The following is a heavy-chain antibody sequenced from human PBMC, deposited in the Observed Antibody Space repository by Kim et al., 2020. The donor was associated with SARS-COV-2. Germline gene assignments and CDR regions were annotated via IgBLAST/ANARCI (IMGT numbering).Heavy chain of an antibody. CDR1: GFTFSSYA. CDR2: ISYDGSNK. D-gene: IGHD3-22*01. Sequence: GGSLRLSCAASGFTFSSYAMHWVRQAPGKGLEWVAVISYDGSNKYYADSVKGRFTISRDNSKNTLYLQMNSLRAEDTAVYYCARGGIYYDSSGYDAFDI. J-gene: IGHJ3*02. V-gene: IGHV3-30*04. CDR3: ARGGIYYDSSGYDAFDI.